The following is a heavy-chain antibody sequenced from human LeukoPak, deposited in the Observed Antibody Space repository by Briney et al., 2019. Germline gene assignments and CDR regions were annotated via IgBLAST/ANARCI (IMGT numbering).Heavy chain of an antibody. D-gene: IGHD3-3*01. CDR1: GGSISSYY. CDR3: ARTIFGVVISPLYYFDY. CDR2: TYYSGST. V-gene: IGHV4-59*01. J-gene: IGHJ4*02. Sequence: SETLSLTCTVSGGSISSYYWSWIRQPQGKGLEWIGYTYYSGSTNYNPSLKSRVTISVDTSKNQFSLKLSSVTAADTAVYYCARTIFGVVISPLYYFDYWGQGTLVTVSS.